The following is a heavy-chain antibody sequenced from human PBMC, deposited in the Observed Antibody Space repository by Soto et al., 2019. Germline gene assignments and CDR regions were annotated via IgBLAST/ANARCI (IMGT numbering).Heavy chain of an antibody. CDR1: GYTFTDYD. Sequence: QEQLVQSGAEEKTPGASVKVSCKASGYTFTDYDINWVRQAAGQGLEWMGWMNPYSGNTGYAQKCQGRFTMTVDTSITTAYMEVSSLRSEDTAVYYCARGRFRRTWFDPWGQGTLVTVSS. CDR3: ARGRFRRTWFDP. CDR2: MNPYSGNT. V-gene: IGHV1-8*01. J-gene: IGHJ5*02. D-gene: IGHD3-16*01.